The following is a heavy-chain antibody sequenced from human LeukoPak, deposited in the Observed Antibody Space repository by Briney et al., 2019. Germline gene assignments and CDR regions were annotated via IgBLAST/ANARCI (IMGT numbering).Heavy chain of an antibody. J-gene: IGHJ3*02. CDR1: GFTFSSYS. CDR3: ARDTRARGVIRQGAFDI. V-gene: IGHV3-21*01. Sequence: PGGSLRLSCAASGFTFSSYSINWGRQAPGKGLEWVSSITSSSSNIYYADSVKGRFTISRDNARNSLYLQMNSLRAEAAAVDDCARDTRARGVIRQGAFDIWGQGTMVTVSS. D-gene: IGHD3-10*01. CDR2: ITSSSSNI.